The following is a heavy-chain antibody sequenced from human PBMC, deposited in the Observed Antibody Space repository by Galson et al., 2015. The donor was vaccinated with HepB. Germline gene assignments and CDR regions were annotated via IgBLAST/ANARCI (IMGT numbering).Heavy chain of an antibody. Sequence: SGAEVKKPGESLKISCKGSGYSFTSYWIGWVRQMPGKGLEWMGIIYPGDSDTRYSPSFQGQVTISADKSISTAYLQWSSLKASDSAMYYCARKLTILGVVVDPWGQGTLVTVSS. CDR3: ARKLTILGVVVDP. J-gene: IGHJ5*02. CDR1: GYSFTSYW. V-gene: IGHV5-51*03. CDR2: IYPGDSDT. D-gene: IGHD3-3*01.